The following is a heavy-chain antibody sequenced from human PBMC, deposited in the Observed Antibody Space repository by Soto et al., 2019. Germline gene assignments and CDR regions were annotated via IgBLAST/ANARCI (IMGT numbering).Heavy chain of an antibody. V-gene: IGHV3-23*01. Sequence: GSLRLSCAASGFTFSSYAMSWVRQAPGKGLEWVSAISGSGGSTYYADSVKGRFTISRDNSKNTLYLQMNSLRAEDTAVYYCAKDRERYSYGLGEWFDPWGQGTLITVSS. J-gene: IGHJ5*02. CDR2: ISGSGGST. D-gene: IGHD5-18*01. CDR3: AKDRERYSYGLGEWFDP. CDR1: GFTFSSYA.